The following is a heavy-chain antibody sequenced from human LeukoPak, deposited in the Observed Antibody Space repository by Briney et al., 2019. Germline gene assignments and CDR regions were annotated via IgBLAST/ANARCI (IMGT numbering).Heavy chain of an antibody. V-gene: IGHV3-23*01. Sequence: GGSLRLSYTASGSTLSNFAMSWVRRAPGKGLEWVSGNTGSVEYYANSVKGRFTISRDNSKNTLYLQMNSLVAEDTATYYCARGSDLASYNELEYWGQGTLVTVSS. CDR1: GSTLSNFA. CDR3: ARGSDLASYNELEY. CDR2: NTGSVE. J-gene: IGHJ4*02. D-gene: IGHD2-21*01.